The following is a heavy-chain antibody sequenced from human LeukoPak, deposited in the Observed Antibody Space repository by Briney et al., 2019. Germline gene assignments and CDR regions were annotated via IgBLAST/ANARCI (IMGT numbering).Heavy chain of an antibody. CDR1: GYSFTSYW. Sequence: GESLKISCKGSGYSFTSYWIGWVRQMPGKGLEWMGIIYPGDSDTRYSPSFQGQVTISADKSISTAYLQWSSLKAPDTAMYYCARSHYDSSGYYSGVFHKNYFDYWGQGTLVTVSS. D-gene: IGHD3-22*01. V-gene: IGHV5-51*01. CDR3: ARSHYDSSGYYSGVFHKNYFDY. J-gene: IGHJ4*02. CDR2: IYPGDSDT.